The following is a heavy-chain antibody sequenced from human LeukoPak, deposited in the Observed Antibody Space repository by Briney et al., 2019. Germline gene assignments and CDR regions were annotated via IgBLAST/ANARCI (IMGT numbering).Heavy chain of an antibody. CDR1: GFTFSNAW. Sequence: GGPLRLSCAGSGFTFSNAWMSWVRQAPGKGLEWVGRIKSKTDGGTTDYAAPVKGRFTISRDDSKNTLYVQMNSLKTEDTAVYYCARDPGSGYEEHFDYWGQGTLVTVSS. CDR3: ARDPGSGYEEHFDY. J-gene: IGHJ4*02. D-gene: IGHD5-12*01. V-gene: IGHV3-15*01. CDR2: IKSKTDGGTT.